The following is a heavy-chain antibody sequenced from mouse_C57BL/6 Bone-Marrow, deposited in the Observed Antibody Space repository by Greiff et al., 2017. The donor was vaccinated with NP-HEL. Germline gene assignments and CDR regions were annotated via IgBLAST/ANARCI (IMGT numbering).Heavy chain of an antibody. Sequence: EVKLMESGGDLVKPGGSLKLSCAASGFTFSSYGMSWVRQTPDKRLEWVATISSGGSYTYYPDSVKGRFTISRDNAKNTLYLQMSSLKSEDTAMYYCARRDYWGQVTTLTVSS. CDR1: GFTFSSYG. CDR3: ARRDY. V-gene: IGHV5-6*02. J-gene: IGHJ2*01. CDR2: ISSGGSYT.